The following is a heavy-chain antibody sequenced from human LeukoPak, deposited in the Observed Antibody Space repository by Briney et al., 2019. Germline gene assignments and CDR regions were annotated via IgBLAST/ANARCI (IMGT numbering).Heavy chain of an antibody. CDR2: ISGSGGST. V-gene: IGHV3-23*01. CDR1: GFTFSSYA. Sequence: PGGSLRLSCAASGFTFSSYAMSWVRQAPGKGLEWVSGISGSGGSTYYADSVKGRFTISRDNSKSTLYLQMNSLRAEDTAVYYCAKDFRESVVVRSFDYWGQGTLVTVSS. CDR3: AKDFRESVVVRSFDY. D-gene: IGHD3-22*01. J-gene: IGHJ4*02.